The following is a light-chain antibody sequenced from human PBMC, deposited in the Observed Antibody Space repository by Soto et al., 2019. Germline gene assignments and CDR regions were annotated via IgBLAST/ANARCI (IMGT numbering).Light chain of an antibody. CDR1: QGISNY. CDR2: AAS. J-gene: IGKJ1*01. Sequence: DIQMTQSPSSLSASVGNRVTITCRASQGISNYLAWYQQKPGKVPKLLIYAASTLQSGVPSRFSGSGSGTDFTVTIRSLQAEDVATDYCQKYNSAPWTFGQGTKVEIK. V-gene: IGKV1-27*01. CDR3: QKYNSAPWT.